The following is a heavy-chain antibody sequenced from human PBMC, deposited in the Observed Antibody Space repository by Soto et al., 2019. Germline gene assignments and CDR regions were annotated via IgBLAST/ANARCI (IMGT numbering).Heavy chain of an antibody. CDR3: ARYKSNYYYGMDV. CDR1: GGSLTSYY. V-gene: IGHV4-59*01. CDR2: IYYSGIT. J-gene: IGHJ6*02. Sequence: PSETLSLTCTVSGGSLTSYYCTWIRQPPGKGLEWIGYIYYSGITNYNPSLKSRVTTSVDTSKNQFSLKLSSVTAADTAVYYCARYKSNYYYGMDVWGQGTTVTV. D-gene: IGHD1-20*01.